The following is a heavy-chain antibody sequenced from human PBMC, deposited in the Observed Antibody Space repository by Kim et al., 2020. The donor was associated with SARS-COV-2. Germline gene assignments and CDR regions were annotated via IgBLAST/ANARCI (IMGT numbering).Heavy chain of an antibody. Sequence: ASVKVSCMASGYTFSSYGITWVRQAPGQGLEWMGWISAYDGNTNYTQKLQGRVTMTTDTSTNTAYMELTSLRSDDTAVYYCARGGDTNIWFHNWFHPWGQGTLVTVSS. V-gene: IGHV1-18*01. CDR1: GYTFSSYG. CDR3: ARGGDTNIWFHNWFHP. CDR2: ISAYDGNT. J-gene: IGHJ5*02. D-gene: IGHD3-10*01.